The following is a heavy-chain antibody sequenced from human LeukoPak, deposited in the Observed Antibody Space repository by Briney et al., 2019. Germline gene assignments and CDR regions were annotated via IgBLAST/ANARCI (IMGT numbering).Heavy chain of an antibody. Sequence: GGSLRLSCAASGFTFSNYAIHWVRQAPGKGLEWVASIRFNGNFYADYVKGRFTISRDNSKSTVSLQMDTLRTEDTALYYCARENWDFDFWGQGTLVTGSS. CDR3: ARENWDFDF. D-gene: IGHD7-27*01. J-gene: IGHJ4*02. V-gene: IGHV3-30*02. CDR2: IRFNGN. CDR1: GFTFSNYA.